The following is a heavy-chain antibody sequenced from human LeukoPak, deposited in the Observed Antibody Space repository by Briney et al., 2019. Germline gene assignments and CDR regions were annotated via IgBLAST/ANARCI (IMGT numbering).Heavy chain of an antibody. J-gene: IGHJ4*02. D-gene: IGHD1-26*01. Sequence: GGSLRLSCAASGFTFSSYGMHWVRQAPGKGLEWVAFIRYDGSNKYYADSVKGRFTISRDNSKNTLYLQMNSLRAEDTAVYYCAKGSPLGPLGYWGQGTLVTVSS. CDR1: GFTFSSYG. V-gene: IGHV3-30*02. CDR2: IRYDGSNK. CDR3: AKGSPLGPLGY.